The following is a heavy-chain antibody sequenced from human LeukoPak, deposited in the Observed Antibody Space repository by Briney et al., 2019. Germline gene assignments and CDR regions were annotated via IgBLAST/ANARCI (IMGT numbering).Heavy chain of an antibody. D-gene: IGHD3-22*01. V-gene: IGHV4-39*01. CDR3: ARLGNYDSSGYFDY. CDR2: INYSGST. CDR1: GGSISSSSYY. Sequence: PSETLSLTCTVSGGSISSSSYYWGWIRQPPGKGLEWIGSINYSGSTYYNPSLKSRVTISVDTSKNQFSLKLSSVTAADTAVYYCARLGNYDSSGYFDYWGQGTLVTVSS. J-gene: IGHJ4*02.